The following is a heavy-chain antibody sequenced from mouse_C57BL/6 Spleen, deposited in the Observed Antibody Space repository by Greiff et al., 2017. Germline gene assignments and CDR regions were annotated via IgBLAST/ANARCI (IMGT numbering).Heavy chain of an antibody. CDR2: IYPGAGAT. V-gene: IGHV1-82*01. Sequence: QVQLQQSGPELVKPGASVKFSCKASGYAFSSSWMNWVKQRPGKGLEWIGLIYPGAGATNYNGKFKGKATLTADQSSSTADMQLSSLTSADSAVYCYSNWDGEYWYFDVWGTGTTVTVSS. D-gene: IGHD4-1*01. CDR1: GYAFSSSW. CDR3: SNWDGEYWYFDV. J-gene: IGHJ1*03.